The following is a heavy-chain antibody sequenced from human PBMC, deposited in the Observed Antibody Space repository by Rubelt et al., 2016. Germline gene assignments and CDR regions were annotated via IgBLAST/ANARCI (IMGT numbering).Heavy chain of an antibody. D-gene: IGHD6-13*01. CDR2: INTNTGNP. CDR1: GYTFTSYA. V-gene: IGHV7-4-1*02. CDR3: ARDPSIWQGWLL. J-gene: IGHJ4*02. Sequence: QVQLVQSGSELKKPGASVKVSCKASGYTFTSYAMNWVRQAPGQGLEWMGWINTNTGNPTYAQGCRGLFVFSLYTVVRTEYLQISSLKAEDTAVDYCARDPSIWQGWLLWGQGTLVTVSS.